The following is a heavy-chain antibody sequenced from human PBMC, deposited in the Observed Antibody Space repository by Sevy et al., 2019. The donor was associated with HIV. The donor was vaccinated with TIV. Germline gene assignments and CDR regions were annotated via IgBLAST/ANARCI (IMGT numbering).Heavy chain of an antibody. D-gene: IGHD6-13*01. CDR1: GGSISSYY. CDR3: ARMYSSSWYYYYYYYMDV. CDR2: IYYSGST. Sequence: SETLSLTCTVSGGSISSYYWSWIRQPPGKGLEWIGYIYYSGSTNYNPSLKSRVTISVDTSKNQLCLKLSSVTAADTAVYYCARMYSSSWYYYYYYYMDVWGKGTTVTVSS. J-gene: IGHJ6*03. V-gene: IGHV4-59*01.